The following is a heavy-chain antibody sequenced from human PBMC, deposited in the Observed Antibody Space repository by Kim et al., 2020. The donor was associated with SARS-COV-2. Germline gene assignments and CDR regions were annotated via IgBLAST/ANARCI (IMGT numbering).Heavy chain of an antibody. CDR3: ARDGGCGVYY. CDR2: ISSSSSYI. D-gene: IGHD3-10*01. V-gene: IGHV3-21*01. CDR1: GFTFSSYS. J-gene: IGHJ4*02. Sequence: GGSLRLSCAASGFTFSSYSMNWVRQAPGKGLEWVSSISSSSSYIYYADSVKGRFTISRDNAKNSLYLQMNSLRAEDTAVFYCARDGGCGVYYWVQGTLVTVSS.